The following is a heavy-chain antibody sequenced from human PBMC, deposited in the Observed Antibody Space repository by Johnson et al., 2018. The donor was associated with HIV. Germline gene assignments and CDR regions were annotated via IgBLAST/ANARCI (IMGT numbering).Heavy chain of an antibody. J-gene: IGHJ3*02. D-gene: IGHD3-10*01. CDR3: AREGTRGAFDI. CDR1: GFTVSSNY. Sequence: VQLVESGGGLVQPGGSLRLSCAASGFTVSSNYMSWVRQAPGKGLEWVSVISGSGGSTYYADSVKGRFTISRDNAKNTLYLQMNSLRAEDTAVYYCAREGTRGAFDIWGQGTMVTVSS. V-gene: IGHV3-66*02. CDR2: ISGSGGST.